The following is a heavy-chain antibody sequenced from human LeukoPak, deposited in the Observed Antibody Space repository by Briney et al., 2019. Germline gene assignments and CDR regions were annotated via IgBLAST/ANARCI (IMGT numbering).Heavy chain of an antibody. CDR1: GGSFSGYY. D-gene: IGHD6-13*01. CDR2: INHSGST. Sequence: PSETLSLTCAVYGGSFSGYYWSWIRQLPGKGLEWIGEINHSGSTNYNPSLKSRVTISVDTSKNQFSLKLSSVTAADTAVYYCASRGSSWYGHIDYWGQGTLVTVYS. J-gene: IGHJ4*02. V-gene: IGHV4-34*01. CDR3: ASRGSSWYGHIDY.